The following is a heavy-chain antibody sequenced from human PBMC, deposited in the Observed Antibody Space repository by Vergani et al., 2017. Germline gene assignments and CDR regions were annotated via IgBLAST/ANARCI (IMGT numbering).Heavy chain of an antibody. CDR2: IIPIFGTA. Sequence: QVQLVQSGAAVNQPGSSLNVSCKASGPPFSTYALSWVRQAPAHALQWRAGIIPIFGTANYAQKFQGRVTITADESTSTAYMELSSLRSEDTAVYYCARGAFKEDTASMFEYYYYYYMDVWGKGTTVTVSS. V-gene: IGHV1-69*01. J-gene: IGHJ6*03. D-gene: IGHD5-18*01. CDR1: GPPFSTYA. CDR3: ARGAFKEDTASMFEYYYYYYMDV.